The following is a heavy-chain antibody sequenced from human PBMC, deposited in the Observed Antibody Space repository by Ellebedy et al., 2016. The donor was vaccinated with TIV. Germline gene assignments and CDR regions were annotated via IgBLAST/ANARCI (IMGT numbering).Heavy chain of an antibody. D-gene: IGHD3-16*02. CDR1: GFTFSSYA. CDR2: ISYDGSNK. V-gene: IGHV3-30-3*01. Sequence: GGSLRLSCAASGFTFSSYAMHWVRQAPGKGLEWVAVISYDGSNKYYADSVKGRFTISRDNSKNTLYLQMNSLRAEDTAVYYCARGQLRLGELSLAPFDYWGQGTLVTVSS. J-gene: IGHJ4*02. CDR3: ARGQLRLGELSLAPFDY.